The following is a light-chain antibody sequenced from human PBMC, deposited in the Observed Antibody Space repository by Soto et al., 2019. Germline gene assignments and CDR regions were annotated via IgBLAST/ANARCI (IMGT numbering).Light chain of an antibody. V-gene: IGLV1-40*01. J-gene: IGLJ3*02. Sequence: QSVLTQPPSVSGAPGQRVTISCTWSSSNIGAGYGVHGYQQLPGTAPKLLIHGNSNPPSGVPDRFSGSKSGTSASLAITGLRAEDEADYYCQSYDSSLSGWVFGGGTKVTVL. CDR3: QSYDSSLSGWV. CDR1: SSNIGAGYG. CDR2: GNS.